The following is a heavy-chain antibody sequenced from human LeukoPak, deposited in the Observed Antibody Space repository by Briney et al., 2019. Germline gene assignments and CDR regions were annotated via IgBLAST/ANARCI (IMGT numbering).Heavy chain of an antibody. Sequence: PGGSLRLSCAATGFTFSSYSMNWVRQAPGKGLEWVSSISSSSSYIYYADSVKGRFTISRDNAKNSLYLQMNSLRAEDTAVYYCARDLPVDAGSWGQGTLVTVSS. CDR1: GFTFSSYS. V-gene: IGHV3-21*01. J-gene: IGHJ4*02. D-gene: IGHD3-10*01. CDR3: ARDLPVDAGS. CDR2: ISSSSSYI.